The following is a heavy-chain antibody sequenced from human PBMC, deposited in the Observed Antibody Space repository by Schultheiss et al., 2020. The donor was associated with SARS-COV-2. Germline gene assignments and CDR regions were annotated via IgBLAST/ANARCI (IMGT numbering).Heavy chain of an antibody. CDR2: IYSGGST. CDR3: TTGTDPPGSYYTHYYYGMDV. D-gene: IGHD3-10*01. CDR1: GFTFSNAW. J-gene: IGHJ6*02. V-gene: IGHV3-53*03. Sequence: GGSLRLSCAASGFTFSNAWMTWVRQAPGKGLEWVSVIYSGGSTYYADSVKGRFTISRDNAKNSLYLQMNSLRAEDTAVYYCTTGTDPPGSYYTHYYYGMDVWGQGTTVTVSS.